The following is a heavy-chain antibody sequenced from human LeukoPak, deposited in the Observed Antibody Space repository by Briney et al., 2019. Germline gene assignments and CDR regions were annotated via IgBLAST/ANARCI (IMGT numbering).Heavy chain of an antibody. D-gene: IGHD3-22*01. CDR1: GFSVSSNF. CDR2: IYSGGST. V-gene: IGHV3-66*02. J-gene: IGHJ4*02. CDR3: ARHSSGYYHYDY. Sequence: GGSLRLSCAASGFSVSSNFMSWVRQAPGKGLEWVSVIYSGGSTYYADFVKGRFTISRDNSKNTVYLQMNSLRAEDTAVYYCARHSSGYYHYDYWGPGTPVTVAS.